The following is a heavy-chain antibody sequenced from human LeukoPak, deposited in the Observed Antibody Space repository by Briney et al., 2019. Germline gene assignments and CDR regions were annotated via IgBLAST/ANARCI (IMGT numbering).Heavy chain of an antibody. V-gene: IGHV1-2*02. CDR1: GYTFTGYC. CDR2: INPNSGGT. Sequence: GASVKVSCKASGYTFTGYCMHWVRQAPGQGLEWMGWINPNSGGTNYAQKFQGRVTMTRDTSISTAYMELSRLRSDDTAVYYCARGSDYYDSSTSFDYWGQGTLVTVSS. CDR3: ARGSDYYDSSTSFDY. J-gene: IGHJ4*02. D-gene: IGHD3-22*01.